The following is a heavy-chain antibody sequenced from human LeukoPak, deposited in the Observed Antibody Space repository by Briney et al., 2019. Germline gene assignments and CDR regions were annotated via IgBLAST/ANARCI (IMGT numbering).Heavy chain of an antibody. J-gene: IGHJ6*03. V-gene: IGHV4-59*11. CDR2: IYYSGST. CDR1: GGSISSHY. CDR3: ARDIGDYYYYYMDV. Sequence: SETLSLTCTVSGGSISSHYWSWIRQPPGKGLEWIGYIYYSGSTNYNPSLKSRVTISVDTSKNQFSLKLSSVTAADTAVYFCARDIGDYYYYYMDVWGTGTTVTVSS. D-gene: IGHD3-10*01.